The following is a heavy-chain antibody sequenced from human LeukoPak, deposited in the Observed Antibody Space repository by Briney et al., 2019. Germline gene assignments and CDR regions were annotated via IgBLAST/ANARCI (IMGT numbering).Heavy chain of an antibody. CDR1: GGTFSSYA. Sequence: ASMKVSCKASGGTFSSYAISWVRQAPGQGLAWMGGIIPIFGTANYAQKFQGRVTITTDESTSTAYMELSSMRSEDTDVYYCARDEYSSGCYGYWGQGTLDTVSS. CDR2: IIPIFGTA. J-gene: IGHJ4*02. D-gene: IGHD6-19*01. V-gene: IGHV1-69*05. CDR3: ARDEYSSGCYGY.